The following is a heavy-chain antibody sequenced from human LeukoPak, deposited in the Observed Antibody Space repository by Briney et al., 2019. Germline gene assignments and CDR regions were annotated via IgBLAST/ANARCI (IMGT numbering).Heavy chain of an antibody. CDR3: ARRGTIFGRGGWFDP. V-gene: IGHV1-8*03. J-gene: IGHJ5*02. CDR1: GGTFSSYA. Sequence: ASVKVSCKASGGTFSSYAINWVRQATGQGLEWMGWMNPNSGNTGYAQKFQGRVTITRNTSINTAYMELSSLRSDDTAVYYCARRGTIFGRGGWFDPWGQGTLVTVSS. D-gene: IGHD3-3*01. CDR2: MNPNSGNT.